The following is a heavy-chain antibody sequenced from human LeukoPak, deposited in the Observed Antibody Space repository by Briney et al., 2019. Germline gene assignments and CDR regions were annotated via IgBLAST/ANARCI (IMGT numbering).Heavy chain of an antibody. CDR2: IWYGGSNK. D-gene: IGHD1-20*01. CDR1: GFTFSRSG. J-gene: IGHJ4*02. V-gene: IGHV3-33*06. Sequence: GNSLRLSCAASGFTFSRSGMHWVRQAPGKGLEWVAVIWYGGSNKDYADSVKGRFTISRDNSKNTLYLQMNSLRAEDSAVYYCAKDHGITGTYTYFDYWGQGTLVTVSS. CDR3: AKDHGITGTYTYFDY.